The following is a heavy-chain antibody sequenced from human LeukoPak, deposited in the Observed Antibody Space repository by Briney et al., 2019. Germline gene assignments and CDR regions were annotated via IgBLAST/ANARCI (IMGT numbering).Heavy chain of an antibody. V-gene: IGHV3-74*01. J-gene: IGHJ4*02. D-gene: IGHD4-23*01. CDR1: GFTFSNYW. Sequence: GGSLRLSCAASGFTFSNYWMYWVRQVPGKGLVWVSRISGDGRSTTYADSVKGRFTISRDNAKNTLYVQMNTLRVEDTGVYFCTRGSGGNVDYWGQGTLVTVSS. CDR2: ISGDGRST. CDR3: TRGSGGNVDY.